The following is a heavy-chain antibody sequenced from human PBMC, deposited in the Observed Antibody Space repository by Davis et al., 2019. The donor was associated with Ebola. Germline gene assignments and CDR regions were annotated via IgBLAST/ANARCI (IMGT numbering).Heavy chain of an antibody. CDR3: ARDLGLVVGMDV. CDR1: GFTFSSYA. D-gene: IGHD2-8*02. Sequence: GGSLRLSCAASGFTFSSYAMHWVRQAPGKGLEWVAVISYDGSNKYYADSVKGRFTISRDNSKNTLYLQMNSLRAADTAVYYCARDLGLVVGMDVWGQGTTVTVSS. J-gene: IGHJ6*02. CDR2: ISYDGSNK. V-gene: IGHV3-30-3*01.